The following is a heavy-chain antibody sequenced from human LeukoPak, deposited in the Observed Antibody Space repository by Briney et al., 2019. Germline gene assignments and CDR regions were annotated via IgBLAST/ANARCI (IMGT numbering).Heavy chain of an antibody. CDR1: GYTFTSYG. Sequence: ASVKVSCKASGYTFTSYGISWVRQAPGQGLEWMGWISAYNGNTNYAQKLQGRVTMTTDTSTSTAYMELRSLRSDDTAVYYCARVGSTMVRGVIQFDYWGQGTLVTVSS. J-gene: IGHJ4*02. V-gene: IGHV1-18*01. D-gene: IGHD3-10*01. CDR2: ISAYNGNT. CDR3: ARVGSTMVRGVIQFDY.